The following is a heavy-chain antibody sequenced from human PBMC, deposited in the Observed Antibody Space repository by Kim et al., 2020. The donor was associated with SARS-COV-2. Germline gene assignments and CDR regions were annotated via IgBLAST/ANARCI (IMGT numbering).Heavy chain of an antibody. Sequence: GGSLRLSCAASGFTFSSYAMHWVRQAPGKGLEWVAVISYDGSNKYYADSVKGRFTISRDNAKNTVYLQMNSLRAEDTAVYYCARSLCSGWFHDFDYWGQGTLVTVSS. J-gene: IGHJ4*02. D-gene: IGHD6-19*01. CDR1: GFTFSSYA. CDR3: ARSLCSGWFHDFDY. CDR2: ISYDGSNK. V-gene: IGHV3-30*04.